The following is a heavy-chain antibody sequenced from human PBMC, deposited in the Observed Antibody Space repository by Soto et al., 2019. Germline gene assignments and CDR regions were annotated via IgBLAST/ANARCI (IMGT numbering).Heavy chain of an antibody. J-gene: IGHJ4*02. CDR2: IDPSDSYT. CDR3: AIPSRGGWELGY. V-gene: IGHV5-10-1*03. D-gene: IGHD1-26*01. Sequence: EVQLVQSGAEVKKPGESLRISCKGSGYSFTSYWISWVRQMPGKGLEWMGRIDPSDSYTNYSPSFQGHVTISADKSISPAYRQWSSLKASDTAMYYCAIPSRGGWELGYWGQGTLVTVSS. CDR1: GYSFTSYW.